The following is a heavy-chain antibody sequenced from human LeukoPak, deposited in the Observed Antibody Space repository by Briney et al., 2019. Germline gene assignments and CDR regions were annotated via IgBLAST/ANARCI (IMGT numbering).Heavy chain of an antibody. V-gene: IGHV4-39*07. J-gene: IGHJ5*02. D-gene: IGHD2-15*01. CDR1: GGSISSSYY. Sequence: TSETLSLTCTVSGGSISSSYYWGWIRQPPGKGLEWIGNIYYSGGTNYNPSLKSRVTISVDTSKNQFSPKLSSVTAADTAVYYCARRGWGGIFRSWGQGTLVTVSS. CDR2: IYYSGGT. CDR3: ARRGWGGIFRS.